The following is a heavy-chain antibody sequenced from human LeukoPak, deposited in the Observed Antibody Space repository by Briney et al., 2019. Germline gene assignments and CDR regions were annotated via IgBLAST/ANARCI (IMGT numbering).Heavy chain of an antibody. CDR2: INHSGST. Sequence: PSETLSLTCAVYGGSFSGYYWSWIRQPPGKGLEWIGEINHSGSTNYNPSLKSRVTISVDTSKNQFSLRLSSVTAADTAVYYCAREYYYGSGNYFRWFDPWGQGTLVTVSS. V-gene: IGHV4-34*01. J-gene: IGHJ5*02. CDR3: AREYYYGSGNYFRWFDP. D-gene: IGHD3-10*01. CDR1: GGSFSGYY.